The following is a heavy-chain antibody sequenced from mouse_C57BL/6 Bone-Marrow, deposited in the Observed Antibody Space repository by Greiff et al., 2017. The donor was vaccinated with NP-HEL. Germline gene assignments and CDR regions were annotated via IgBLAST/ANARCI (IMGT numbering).Heavy chain of an antibody. CDR1: GFNIKNTY. CDR3: APHFYFDY. V-gene: IGHV14-3*01. Sequence: DVKLQESVAELVRPGASVKLSCTASGFNIKNTYMHWVKQRPEQGLEWIGRIDPANGNTKYSPKFPGKATITADTSSNTAYLKLSSLTSEDTAIYYCAPHFYFDYWGQGTTLTVSS. J-gene: IGHJ2*01. D-gene: IGHD6-1*01. CDR2: IDPANGNT.